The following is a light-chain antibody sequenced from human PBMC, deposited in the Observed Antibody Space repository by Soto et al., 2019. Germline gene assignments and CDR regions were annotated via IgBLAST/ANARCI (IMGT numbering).Light chain of an antibody. Sequence: DIQMTQSPSSLSASVGDRVTITCRASQSISSYLNWYQQKPGKAPKLLIYAASSLHSGVPSRCSGSGSGTDFTLTISSLQPEDSATYYCQQSYSTPAFGQGTKVEI. J-gene: IGKJ1*01. V-gene: IGKV1-39*01. CDR1: QSISSY. CDR2: AAS. CDR3: QQSYSTPA.